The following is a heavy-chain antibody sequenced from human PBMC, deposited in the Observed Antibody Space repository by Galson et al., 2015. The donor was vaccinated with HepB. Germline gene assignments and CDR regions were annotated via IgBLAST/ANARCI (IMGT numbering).Heavy chain of an antibody. CDR2: IYSGGST. CDR1: GFTVSSNY. Sequence: SLRLSCAASGFTVSSNYMSWVRQAPGKGLEWVSVIYSGGSTYYADSVKGRFTISRDNSKNTLYLQMNSLRAEDTAVYYCARPHYYDSSGYSDAFDIWGQGTTVTVSS. CDR3: ARPHYYDSSGYSDAFDI. J-gene: IGHJ3*02. D-gene: IGHD3-22*01. V-gene: IGHV3-66*02.